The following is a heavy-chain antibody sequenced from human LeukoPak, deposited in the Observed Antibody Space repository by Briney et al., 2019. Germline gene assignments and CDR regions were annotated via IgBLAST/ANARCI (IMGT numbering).Heavy chain of an antibody. CDR3: TTAQSFNSSGSLAY. CDR2: ISYDGSNK. Sequence: GGSLRLSCAASGFTFSSYGIPWVRQAPGKGLEWVAAISYDGSNKYYADSVKGRFTISRDNSKNTLYLQMNSLKTEDTAVYYCTTAQSFNSSGSLAYWGQGTLVTVSS. D-gene: IGHD3-22*01. V-gene: IGHV3-30*03. J-gene: IGHJ4*02. CDR1: GFTFSSYG.